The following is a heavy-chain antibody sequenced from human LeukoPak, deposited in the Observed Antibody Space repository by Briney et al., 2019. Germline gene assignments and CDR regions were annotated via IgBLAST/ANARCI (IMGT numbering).Heavy chain of an antibody. D-gene: IGHD4-23*01. J-gene: IGHJ4*02. CDR1: GYTFTSYY. V-gene: IGHV1-46*01. Sequence: ASVKVSCKASGYTFTSYYMHWVRQAPGQGLEWMGIIHPSGGSTSYAQKFRGRVTMTRDTSTSTVYMDLSSLRSEDTAVYYCARDPGYGGNSGGVDYWGQGTLVTVSS. CDR2: IHPSGGST. CDR3: ARDPGYGGNSGGVDY.